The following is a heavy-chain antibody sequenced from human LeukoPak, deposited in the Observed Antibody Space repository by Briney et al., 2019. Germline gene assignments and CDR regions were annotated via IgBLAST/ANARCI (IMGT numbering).Heavy chain of an antibody. CDR1: GGSISSYY. J-gene: IGHJ6*03. CDR3: ARDPSLYYMDV. CDR2: IYYSGST. V-gene: IGHV4-59*12. Sequence: SETLSLTCTVSGGSISSYYWSWIRQPPGKGLEWIGYIYYSGSTNYNPSLKSRVTISVDTSKNQFSLKLSSVTAADTAVYYCARDPSLYYMDVWGKGTTVTVSS.